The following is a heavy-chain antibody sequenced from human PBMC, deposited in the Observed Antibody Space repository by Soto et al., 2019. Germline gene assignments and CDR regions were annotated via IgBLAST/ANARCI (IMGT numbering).Heavy chain of an antibody. CDR2: IIPIFGTA. CDR3: ARQSSCSGGSCYPFYWFDP. J-gene: IGHJ5*02. Sequence: ASVKVSCKASGGTFSGYAISWVRQAPGQGLEWMGGIIPIFGTANYAQKFQGRVTITADKSTSTAYMELSSLRSEDTAVYYCARQSSCSGGSCYPFYWFDPWGQGTLVTVSS. D-gene: IGHD2-15*01. CDR1: GGTFSGYA. V-gene: IGHV1-69*06.